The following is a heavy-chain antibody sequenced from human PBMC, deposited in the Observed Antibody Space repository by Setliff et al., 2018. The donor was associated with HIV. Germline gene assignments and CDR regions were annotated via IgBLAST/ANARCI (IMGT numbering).Heavy chain of an antibody. V-gene: IGHV5-51*01. D-gene: IGHD3-3*01. CDR2: IYPGDSDT. CDR1: GYSFSTYW. CDR3: ARHTRQLEFLEWLSPHYYHYYYMDV. Sequence: PGESLKISCKGSGYSFSTYWIGWVRQMPGKGLEWMGIIYPGDSDTTYSPSFQGQATISADKSISTAYLRWSSLKASDTAMYYCARHTRQLEFLEWLSPHYYHYYYMDVWGQGTTVTV. J-gene: IGHJ6*03.